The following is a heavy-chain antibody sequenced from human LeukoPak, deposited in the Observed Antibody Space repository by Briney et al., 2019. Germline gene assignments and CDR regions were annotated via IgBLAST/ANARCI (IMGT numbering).Heavy chain of an antibody. Sequence: PGGSLRLSCAASGFTFSSYEMNWVRQAPGKGLEWVSYISSSGSTIYYADSVKGRFTISRDNAKNSLYLRMNSLRAEDTAVYYCPRSFDWTPFDYWGQGALVTVSS. V-gene: IGHV3-48*03. CDR2: ISSSGSTI. D-gene: IGHD3-9*01. CDR3: PRSFDWTPFDY. J-gene: IGHJ4*02. CDR1: GFTFSSYE.